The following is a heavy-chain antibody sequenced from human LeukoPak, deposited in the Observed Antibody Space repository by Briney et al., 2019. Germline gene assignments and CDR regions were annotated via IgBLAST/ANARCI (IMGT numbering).Heavy chain of an antibody. Sequence: GSSVKVSCKASGGTFSSYAISWVRQAPGQGLEWMGRIIPILGISNYAQKFQGRVTITADKSTSTAYMELSSLRSEDTAVYYCARPLAAACYDYWGQVTLVTVSS. CDR2: IIPILGIS. CDR3: ARPLAAACYDY. D-gene: IGHD6-13*01. CDR1: GGTFSSYA. V-gene: IGHV1-69*04. J-gene: IGHJ4*02.